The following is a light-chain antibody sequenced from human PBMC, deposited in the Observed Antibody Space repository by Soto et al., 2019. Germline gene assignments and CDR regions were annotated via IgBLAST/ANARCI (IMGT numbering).Light chain of an antibody. Sequence: EIVMTQSPATLSVSPGERATLSCRASQSVSSNLAWYQQKPGQTPKLLIYVASTRATGIPARFSGSGSETDFTLTISSLQSEDFAVYYCQQYNVWPLTFGGGTKVEFK. J-gene: IGKJ4*01. CDR3: QQYNVWPLT. V-gene: IGKV3-15*01. CDR1: QSVSSN. CDR2: VAS.